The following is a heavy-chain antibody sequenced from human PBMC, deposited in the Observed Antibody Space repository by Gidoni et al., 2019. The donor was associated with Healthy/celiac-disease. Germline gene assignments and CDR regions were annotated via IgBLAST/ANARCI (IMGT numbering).Heavy chain of an antibody. CDR3: ARDSPYCGGDCSGWFDP. J-gene: IGHJ5*02. CDR1: GFTFSSSG. CDR2: IWYDGSNK. Sequence: QVQLVESGGGVVQPGRSLRLSCAASGFTFSSSGMHWVRQAPGKGLEWVAVIWYDGSNKYYADSVKGRFTISRDNSKNTLYLQMNSLRAEDTAVYYCARDSPYCGGDCSGWFDPWGQGTLVTVSS. D-gene: IGHD2-21*01. V-gene: IGHV3-33*01.